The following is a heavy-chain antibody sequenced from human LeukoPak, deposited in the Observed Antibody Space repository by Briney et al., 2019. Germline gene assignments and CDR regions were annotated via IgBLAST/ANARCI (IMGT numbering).Heavy chain of an antibody. V-gene: IGHV1-46*01. CDR2: IYPRDGST. J-gene: IGHJ4*02. CDR3: ARDQEGFDY. CDR1: GHTFTSNY. Sequence: VASVKVSCKASGHTFTSNYIHWVRQAPGQGLEWMGMIYPRDGSTSYAQKFQSRVTVTRDTSTSTVHMELSGLRSEDTAVYYCARDQEGFDYWGQGILVTVSS.